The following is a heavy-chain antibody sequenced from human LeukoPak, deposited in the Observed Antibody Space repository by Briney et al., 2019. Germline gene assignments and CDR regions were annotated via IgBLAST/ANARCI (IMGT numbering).Heavy chain of an antibody. V-gene: IGHV3-23*01. CDR1: GFTFSGYG. J-gene: IGHJ4*02. CDR3: ARDVKSYTSGASYFDY. D-gene: IGHD6-19*01. CDR2: ISGNGGAT. Sequence: GGSLRLSCAASGFTFSGYGMSWVRQAPGKGLEWVSAISGNGGATYYADSVKGRFTISRDNAKNSLYLQMNSLRAEDTAVYYCARDVKSYTSGASYFDYWGQGTLVTVSS.